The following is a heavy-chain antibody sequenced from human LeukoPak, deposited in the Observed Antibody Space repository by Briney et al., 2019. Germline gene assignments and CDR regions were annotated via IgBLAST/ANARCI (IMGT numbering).Heavy chain of an antibody. Sequence: GGSLRLSCAASGFTFRDYYMSWIRQAPGKGLEWVSYISSSGSTIYYADSVKGRFTISRDNAKNSLYLQMNSLRAEDTAVYYCATGYSSSWSYYFDYWGQGTLVTVFS. CDR3: ATGYSSSWSYYFDY. CDR1: GFTFRDYY. J-gene: IGHJ4*02. V-gene: IGHV3-11*04. D-gene: IGHD6-13*01. CDR2: ISSSGSTI.